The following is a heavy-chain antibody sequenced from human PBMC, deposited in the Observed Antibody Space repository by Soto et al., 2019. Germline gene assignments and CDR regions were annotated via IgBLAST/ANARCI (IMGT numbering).Heavy chain of an antibody. J-gene: IGHJ4*02. CDR2: ISYDGSNK. Sequence: PGGSLRLSCAASGFTFSSYGMHWVRQAPGKGLEWVAVISYDGSNKYYADSVKGRFTISRDNSKNTLYLQMNSLRAEDTAVYYCAKFRGGDGYKDFDYWGQGTLVTVSS. CDR3: AKFRGGDGYKDFDY. V-gene: IGHV3-30*18. CDR1: GFTFSSYG. D-gene: IGHD3-10*01.